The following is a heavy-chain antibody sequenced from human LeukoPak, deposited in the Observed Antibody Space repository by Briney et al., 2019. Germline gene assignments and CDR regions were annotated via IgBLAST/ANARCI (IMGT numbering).Heavy chain of an antibody. V-gene: IGHV4-39*01. J-gene: IGHJ4*02. CDR1: GSSISSSSDY. CDR3: ARQFATAAADTRGYFDY. Sequence: PSETLSLTCTVSGSSISSSSDYWGWIRQAPGKGLEWIGSFFVSGSTHYNPSLRSRATLFVDTSKNQFSLKLTSMTAADAATYFCARQFATAAADTRGYFDYWGQGTVVAVSS. D-gene: IGHD6-25*01. CDR2: FFVSGST.